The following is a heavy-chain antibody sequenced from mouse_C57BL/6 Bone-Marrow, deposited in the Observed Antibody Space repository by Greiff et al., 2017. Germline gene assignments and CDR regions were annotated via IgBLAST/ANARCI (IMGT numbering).Heavy chain of an antibody. CDR1: GYTFTSYW. V-gene: IGHV1-72*01. CDR2: IDPNSGGT. D-gene: IGHD2-10*01. Sequence: QVQLKQPGAELVKPGASVKLSCKASGYTFTSYWMHWVKQRPGRGLEWIGRIDPNSGGTKYNEKFKSKATLTVDKPSSTAYMQLSSLTSEDSAVYYCARDLLLCPFAYWGQGTLVTVSA. CDR3: ARDLLLCPFAY. J-gene: IGHJ3*01.